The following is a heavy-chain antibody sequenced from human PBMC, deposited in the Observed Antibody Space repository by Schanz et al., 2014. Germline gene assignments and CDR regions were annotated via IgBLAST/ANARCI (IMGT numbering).Heavy chain of an antibody. CDR3: ASPSGYSDYGTYFDF. D-gene: IGHD5-12*01. V-gene: IGHV1-3*04. CDR2: INTGSGDT. Sequence: QVHLVQSGAEVKRPGASVKVSCKASEYSFTSYSMHWVRQAPGQRLEWMGWINTGSGDTKYSQNCQGRVTITRDTSASTAYMELSSLRSEDTAVYYCASPSGYSDYGTYFDFWGQGTLVTVSS. J-gene: IGHJ4*02. CDR1: EYSFTSYS.